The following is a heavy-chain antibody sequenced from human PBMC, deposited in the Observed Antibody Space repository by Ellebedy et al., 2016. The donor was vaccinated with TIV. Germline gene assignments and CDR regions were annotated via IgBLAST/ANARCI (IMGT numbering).Heavy chain of an antibody. D-gene: IGHD4-17*01. CDR1: GFTFSSYG. CDR2: ISYDGSNK. Sequence: PGGSLRLSCAASGFTFSSYGMHWVRQAPGKGLEWVAVISYDGSNKYYADSVKGRFTISRDNSKNTLYLQMNSLRAEDTAVYYCARDSSSAATVLDYWGQGTLVTVSS. J-gene: IGHJ4*02. V-gene: IGHV3-30*03. CDR3: ARDSSSAATVLDY.